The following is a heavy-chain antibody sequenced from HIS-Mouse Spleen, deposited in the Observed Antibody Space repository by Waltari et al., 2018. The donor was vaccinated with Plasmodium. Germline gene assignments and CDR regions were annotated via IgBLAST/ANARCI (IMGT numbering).Heavy chain of an antibody. J-gene: IGHJ3*02. CDR2: IYYSGST. CDR3: ARVGRRIWGAFDI. CDR1: GGSLSSYY. D-gene: IGHD3-16*01. Sequence: QVQLQESGPGLVKPSETPSLTCTVSGGSLSSYYWSWIRQPPGKGLEWIGYIYYSGSTNYNPSLKSRVTISVDTSKNQFSLKLSSVTAADTAVYYCARVGRRIWGAFDIWGQGTMVTVSS. V-gene: IGHV4-59*01.